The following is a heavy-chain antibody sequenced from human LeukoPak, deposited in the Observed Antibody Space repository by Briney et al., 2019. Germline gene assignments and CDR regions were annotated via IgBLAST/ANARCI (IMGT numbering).Heavy chain of an antibody. CDR3: AKLCDWNSIDY. D-gene: IGHD1-7*01. CDR2: ISWNSATM. J-gene: IGHJ4*02. V-gene: IGHV3-9*01. CDR1: GFKFADYA. Sequence: GRSLGLSCVASGFKFADYAMHWVRQTPGKGLEWVSGISWNSATMDYADSLRGRFTISRDNAKNSLYLQMSDLRSEDTALYYCAKLCDWNSIDYWGQGTLVAVSS.